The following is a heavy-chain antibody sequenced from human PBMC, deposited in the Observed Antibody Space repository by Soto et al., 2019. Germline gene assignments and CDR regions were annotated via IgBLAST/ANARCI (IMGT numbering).Heavy chain of an antibody. CDR3: ARDRIQLYGTAWFDP. Sequence: QVQLVESGGGVVQPGRSLRLSCAASGFTFSSYAMHWVRQAPGKWLDWVAVISDDGSNKYYADSVKGRFTISRDNSKNTLYLQMNSLRAEDTSVYYCARDRIQLYGTAWFDPWGQGTLVTVSS. D-gene: IGHD5-18*01. V-gene: IGHV3-30-3*01. J-gene: IGHJ5*02. CDR1: GFTFSSYA. CDR2: ISDDGSNK.